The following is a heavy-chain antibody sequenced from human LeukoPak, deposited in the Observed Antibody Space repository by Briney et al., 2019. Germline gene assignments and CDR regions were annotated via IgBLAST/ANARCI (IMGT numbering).Heavy chain of an antibody. CDR3: ARGGSDGSGTNWFDP. CDR2: IYTSGST. CDR1: GGSISSYY. D-gene: IGHD3-10*01. V-gene: IGHV4-4*07. J-gene: IGHJ5*02. Sequence: SETLSLTCTVSGGSISSYYWSWIRQPAGKGLEWIGRIYTSGSTNYNPSLKSRVTMSVDTSKNQFSLKLSSVTAADTAVYYCARGGSDGSGTNWFDPWGQGTLVTVSS.